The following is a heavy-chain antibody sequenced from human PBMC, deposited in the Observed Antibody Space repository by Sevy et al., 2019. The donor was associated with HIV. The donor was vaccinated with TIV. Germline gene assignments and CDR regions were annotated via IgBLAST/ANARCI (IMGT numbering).Heavy chain of an antibody. J-gene: IGHJ4*02. V-gene: IGHV3-7*01. Sequence: GGSLRLSCVASGFTLDSYWMSWVRQTPGKGLEWVANVKQDGSVKYYVDSVKGRFTISRDNARNLVYHQMNSLRVDDTALYYCVRAIAAHDSFWGQGTLVTVSS. CDR2: VKQDGSVK. CDR3: VRAIAAHDSF. D-gene: IGHD6-13*01. CDR1: GFTLDSYW.